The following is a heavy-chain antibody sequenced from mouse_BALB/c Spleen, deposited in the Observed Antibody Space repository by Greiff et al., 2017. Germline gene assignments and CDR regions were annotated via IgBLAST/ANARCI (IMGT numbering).Heavy chain of an antibody. V-gene: IGHV1S29*02. CDR3: ARGYYAMDY. CDR2: IYPYNGGT. CDR1: GYSFTGYN. J-gene: IGHJ4*01. Sequence: EVQLQQSGPELEKPGASVKISCKASGYSFTGYNMNWVKQSNGKSLEWIGYIYPYNGGTGYNQKFKSKATLTVDNSSSTAYMELRSLTSEDSAVYYCARGYYAMDYWGQGTSVTVSS.